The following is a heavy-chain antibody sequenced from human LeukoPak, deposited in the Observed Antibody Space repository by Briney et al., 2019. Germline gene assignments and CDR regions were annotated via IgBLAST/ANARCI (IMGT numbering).Heavy chain of an antibody. CDR2: FDPEDGET. V-gene: IGHV1-24*01. CDR3: AAPRLWAGAGRLDY. CDR1: GYTLTELS. Sequence: ASVKVSCKVSGYTLTELSMHWVRQAPGKGLEWRGGFDPEDGETIYAQKFQGRVTMTEDTSTDTAYMELSSLRSEDTAVYYCAAPRLWAGAGRLDYWGQGTLVTVSS. D-gene: IGHD2/OR15-2a*01. J-gene: IGHJ4*02.